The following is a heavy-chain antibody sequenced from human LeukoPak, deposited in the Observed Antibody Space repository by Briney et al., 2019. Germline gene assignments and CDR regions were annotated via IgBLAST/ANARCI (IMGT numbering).Heavy chain of an antibody. CDR1: GFTFSSNY. CDR2: IIASSGAI. Sequence: GGSLRLSCAASGFTFSSNYMSWVRQAPGKGLEWVSCIIASSGAIYYADSVKGRFTISRDSAKNSLYLQMNSLRAEDTAMYYCATSGSYRFDYWGQGTLVTVSS. D-gene: IGHD3-16*02. J-gene: IGHJ4*02. V-gene: IGHV3-48*01. CDR3: ATSGSYRFDY.